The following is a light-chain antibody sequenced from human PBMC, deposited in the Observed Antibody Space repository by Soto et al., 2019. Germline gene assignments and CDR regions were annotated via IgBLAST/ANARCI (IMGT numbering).Light chain of an antibody. CDR3: SSFTNTITRYA. Sequence: ALSDPGSVSGSPGQSITISCTGTSSDVGGYNYVSWFQHHPGKAPKLIIYEVSYRPSGVSNRFYGSKSGDTASLTISGLQAEHAADYYCSSFTNTITRYAFGTGTKVTV. V-gene: IGLV2-14*01. CDR1: SSDVGGYNY. CDR2: EVS. J-gene: IGLJ1*01.